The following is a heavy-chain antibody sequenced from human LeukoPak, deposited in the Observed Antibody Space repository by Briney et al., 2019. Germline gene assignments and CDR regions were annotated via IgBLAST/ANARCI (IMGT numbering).Heavy chain of an antibody. J-gene: IGHJ6*04. D-gene: IGHD3-16*01. CDR3: ASLGGWKDV. Sequence: PSETLSLTCAVYGGSFSGYYWSWIRQPPGKGLEWIGEINHSGSTNYNPSLKSRVTISVDTSKNQFSLKLSPVTAADTAVYYCASLGGWKDVWGKGTTVTVSS. CDR1: GGSFSGYY. CDR2: INHSGST. V-gene: IGHV4-34*01.